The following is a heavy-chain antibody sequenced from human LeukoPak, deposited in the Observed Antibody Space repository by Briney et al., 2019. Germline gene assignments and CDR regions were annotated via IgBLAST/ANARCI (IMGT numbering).Heavy chain of an antibody. V-gene: IGHV3-23*01. CDR1: GFTFRIYA. Sequence: GGPLRLSCAASGFTFRIYAMSWVRQAPGKGLEWVSTISNSGSSTYYADSVRGRLTISRDNSKNTLYLQMNSLRAEDTAVYYCAKLTEPDWGQGTLVTVSS. J-gene: IGHJ4*02. CDR2: ISNSGSST. CDR3: AKLTEPD.